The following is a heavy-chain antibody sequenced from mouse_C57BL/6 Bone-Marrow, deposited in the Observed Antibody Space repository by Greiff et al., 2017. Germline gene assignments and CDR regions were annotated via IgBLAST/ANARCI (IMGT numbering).Heavy chain of an antibody. D-gene: IGHD1-1*01. V-gene: IGHV1-81*01. Sequence: VQLQQSGAELARPGASVKLSCKASGYTFTSYGISWVKQRTGQGLEWIGEIYPRSGNTSYNEKFKGKATLTADKSSSTAYMELRSLTSEDSAVYFCARRGDYCGSSYGYWGQGTTLTVSS. CDR3: ARRGDYCGSSYGY. CDR1: GYTFTSYG. J-gene: IGHJ2*01. CDR2: IYPRSGNT.